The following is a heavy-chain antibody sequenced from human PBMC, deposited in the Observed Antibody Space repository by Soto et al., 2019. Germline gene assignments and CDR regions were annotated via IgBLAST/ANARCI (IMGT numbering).Heavy chain of an antibody. J-gene: IGHJ4*02. V-gene: IGHV3-7*01. CDR1: GFSLSSYW. CDR3: ARLSTSAGRRDLAC. CDR2: MNQDGSES. Sequence: EVQLVESGGGLVQPGGSLRLSCAASGFSLSSYWMSWVRQAPGKGLEWVANMNQDGSESDYEGSVKGRFTFTRDNAKNSLYLQMNDLRAEDTAVYYCARLSTSAGRRDLACWGQGTLVTVSS.